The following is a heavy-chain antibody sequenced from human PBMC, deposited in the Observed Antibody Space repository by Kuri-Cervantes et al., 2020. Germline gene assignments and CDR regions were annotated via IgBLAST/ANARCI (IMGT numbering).Heavy chain of an antibody. J-gene: IGHJ6*04. CDR1: GGSISSYY. Sequence: GSLRLSCTVSGGSISSYYWSWIRQPPGKGQEYIGYIYYRGSSNYNPSLKSRITISVDTPKNQFSLKLSSVTAADTAVYYCARVNVYYYNMDVWGRGTTVTVSS. V-gene: IGHV4-59*01. CDR3: ARVNVYYYNMDV. CDR2: IYYRGSS.